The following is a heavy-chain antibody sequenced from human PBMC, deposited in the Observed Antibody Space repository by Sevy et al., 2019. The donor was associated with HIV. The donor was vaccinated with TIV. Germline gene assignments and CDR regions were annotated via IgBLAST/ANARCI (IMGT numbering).Heavy chain of an antibody. J-gene: IGHJ6*02. CDR2: IKRVGSER. Sequence: GGSLRLSCAASGFSFSNYWMSWVRQAPGKGLEWVANIKRVGSERYYVASVKGRFTISRDNAKTSLYLQMHSLRAEDTAVYYCARDCSSASCLWGLDVWGQRTTVTVSS. D-gene: IGHD2-2*01. CDR1: GFSFSNYW. V-gene: IGHV3-7*03. CDR3: ARDCSSASCLWGLDV.